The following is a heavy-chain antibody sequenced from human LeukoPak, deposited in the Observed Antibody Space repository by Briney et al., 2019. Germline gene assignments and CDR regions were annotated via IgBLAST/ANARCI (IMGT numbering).Heavy chain of an antibody. J-gene: IGHJ4*02. V-gene: IGHV3-53*01. CDR2: IYTGGTI. CDR3: ALLWSGELPQVDY. Sequence: GGSLRLSCAASGFSVNNNYMTWVRQAPGKGLEWVSLIYTGGTIYYADSVKGRFTISRDNSKNTLYLQMNSLTAEDTAVYYCALLWSGELPQVDYWGQGTLVTVSS. CDR1: GFSVNNNY. D-gene: IGHD3-10*01.